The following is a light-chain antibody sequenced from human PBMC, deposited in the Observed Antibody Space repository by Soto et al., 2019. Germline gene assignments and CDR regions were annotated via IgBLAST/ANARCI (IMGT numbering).Light chain of an antibody. Sequence: QSALTQPASVSGSPGQSITISCTGTSSDVGGYNYVSWYQQYPGKAPKVMIYDVSNRPSGVSNRFSGSKSGSTASLTISGRQAEDEADYYCCSYTTTSTLVFGGGTKLTVL. CDR2: DVS. V-gene: IGLV2-14*03. CDR1: SSDVGGYNY. CDR3: CSYTTTSTLV. J-gene: IGLJ2*01.